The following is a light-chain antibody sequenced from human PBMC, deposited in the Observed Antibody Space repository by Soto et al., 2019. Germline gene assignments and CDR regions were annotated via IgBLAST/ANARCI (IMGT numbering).Light chain of an antibody. CDR1: QDISND. CDR3: QQYDNLVT. CDR2: DTS. J-gene: IGKJ4*01. V-gene: IGKV1-33*01. Sequence: DIQITQSPSSLSASLLHIVTITFQAIQDISNDLNWYQQKPGKAPNLLSDDTSNLETGVPSRFSGSGTGTDFTFTISSLQPEDIATYYCQQYDNLVTFGGGTKVEIK.